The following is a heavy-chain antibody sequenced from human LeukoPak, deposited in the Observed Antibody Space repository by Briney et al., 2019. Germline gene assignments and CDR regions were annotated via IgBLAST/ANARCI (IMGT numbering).Heavy chain of an antibody. Sequence: ASVKVSCKASGYTFTSYGISWVRQAPGQGLEWMGWISAYNGNTNYAQKLQGRVTMTTDTSTSTAYMELRSLRSDDTAVYYCARDGGDYDFWSGQGWFDPWGQGTLVTVSS. V-gene: IGHV1-18*04. D-gene: IGHD3-3*01. CDR3: ARDGGDYDFWSGQGWFDP. CDR2: ISAYNGNT. J-gene: IGHJ5*02. CDR1: GYTFTSYG.